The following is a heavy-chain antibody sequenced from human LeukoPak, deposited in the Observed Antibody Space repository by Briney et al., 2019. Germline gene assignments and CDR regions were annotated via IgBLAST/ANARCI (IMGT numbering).Heavy chain of an antibody. CDR1: GGSISSHY. V-gene: IGHV4-59*11. CDR3: ARDTLGGGVVTHWYFDL. D-gene: IGHD3-3*01. Sequence: SETLSLTCTVSGGSISSHYWSWIRRPPGKGLEWIGYFYYSGTINYNPSLKSRVTISVDTSKNQFSLKLSSVTAADTAVYYCARDTLGGGVVTHWYFDLWGRGTLVTVSS. CDR2: FYYSGTI. J-gene: IGHJ2*01.